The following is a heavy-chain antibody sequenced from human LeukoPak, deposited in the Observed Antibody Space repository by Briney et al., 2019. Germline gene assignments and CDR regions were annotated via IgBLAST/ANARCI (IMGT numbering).Heavy chain of an antibody. J-gene: IGHJ4*02. CDR3: AREGSRSSSRGEIDY. V-gene: IGHV4-59*01. CDR1: GGSISSYY. D-gene: IGHD6-6*01. CDR2: IYYSGSL. Sequence: PSETLSLTCTVSGGSISSYYWSWIRQPPGKGLEWIGYIYYSGSLNYNPSLKSRVTMSVDTSKNQFSLKLTSVTAADTAVYYCAREGSRSSSRGEIDYWGQGTLVTVSS.